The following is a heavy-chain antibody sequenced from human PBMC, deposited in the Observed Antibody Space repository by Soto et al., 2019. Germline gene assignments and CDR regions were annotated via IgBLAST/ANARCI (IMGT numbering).Heavy chain of an antibody. Sequence: GGSLRLSCAASGFTFNNYTMHWVRQAPGKGLEWVALISYDGSNKYYADSVKGRFTISRDNSKNTLYLQMNSLRAEDTAVYYCARDPLWGTAMVLWYFDLWGQGTTVTVSS. CDR3: ARDPLWGTAMVLWYFDL. J-gene: IGHJ6*02. V-gene: IGHV3-30-3*01. D-gene: IGHD5-18*01. CDR1: GFTFNNYT. CDR2: ISYDGSNK.